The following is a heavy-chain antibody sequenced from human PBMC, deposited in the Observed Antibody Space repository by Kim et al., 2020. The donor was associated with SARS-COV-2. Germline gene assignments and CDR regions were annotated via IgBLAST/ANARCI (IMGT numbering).Heavy chain of an antibody. CDR2: INPSGCST. D-gene: IGHD6-13*01. CDR1: GYTFTSYH. J-gene: IGHJ4*02. CDR3: ARGGSSTFSYSYFES. V-gene: IGHV1-46*01. Sequence: ASVKVSCKASGYTFTSYHMHWVRQAPGQGLEWMAIINPSGCSTSYTYRFQGRVTVTSDTSTSTVYMELSSLRSEDTAVYYCARGGSSTFSYSYFESWGQGTLVSVSS.